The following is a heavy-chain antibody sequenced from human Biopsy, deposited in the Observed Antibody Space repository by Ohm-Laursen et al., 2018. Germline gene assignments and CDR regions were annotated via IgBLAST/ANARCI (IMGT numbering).Heavy chain of an antibody. CDR1: GFSLRNFT. CDR3: ARGRTHLLPDHDWFDP. J-gene: IGHJ5*02. V-gene: IGHV3-21*06. CDR2: ISRSVSHI. Sequence: SLRLSCAASGFSLRNFTINWVRQAPGKGLEWVSSISRSVSHILYAETLKGRFTSSRDNAKNSVYLQMNSLRVEDTGVYYCARGRTHLLPDHDWFDPWSQGTLVTVSS. D-gene: IGHD1-14*01.